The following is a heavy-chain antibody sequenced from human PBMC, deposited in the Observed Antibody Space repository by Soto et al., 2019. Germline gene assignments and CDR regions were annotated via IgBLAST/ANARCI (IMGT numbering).Heavy chain of an antibody. CDR2: IYYSGST. D-gene: IGHD4-17*01. CDR1: GGSISSGGYY. J-gene: IGHJ4*02. CDR3: ARVLGVIDYGHQSQYYFDY. V-gene: IGHV4-31*03. Sequence: PSETLSLTCTVSGGSISSGGYYWSWIRQHPGKGLEWIGYIYYSGSTYYNPSLKSRVTISVDTSKNQFSLKLSSVTAADTAVYYCARVLGVIDYGHQSQYYFDYWGQGTLVTVSS.